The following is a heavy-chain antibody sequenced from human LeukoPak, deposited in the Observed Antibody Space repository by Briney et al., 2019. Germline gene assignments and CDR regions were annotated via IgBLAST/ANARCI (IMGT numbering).Heavy chain of an antibody. CDR2: INHSGST. J-gene: IGHJ4*02. Sequence: SETLSLTCAVYGGSFSGYYWSWIRQPPGKGLEWIGEINHSGSTNYNPSLKSRVTISVDTSKNQFSLKLSSVTAADTAVYYCARTYYDFWSSYYDDYWGQGTLVTVSS. CDR3: ARTYYDFWSSYYDDY. V-gene: IGHV4-34*01. D-gene: IGHD3-3*01. CDR1: GGSFSGYY.